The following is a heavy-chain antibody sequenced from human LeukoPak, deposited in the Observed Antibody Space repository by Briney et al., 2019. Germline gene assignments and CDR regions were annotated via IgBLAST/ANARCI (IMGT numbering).Heavy chain of an antibody. Sequence: ASVKVSCKASGYTFTIYGISWVRQAPGQGLEWMGWISAYNGNTNYAQKLQGRVTMTTDTSTSTAYMELRSLRCDDTAVYYCARDRVYCSGGSCLNWFDPWGQGTLVTVSS. V-gene: IGHV1-18*04. D-gene: IGHD2-15*01. CDR3: ARDRVYCSGGSCLNWFDP. CDR2: ISAYNGNT. CDR1: GYTFTIYG. J-gene: IGHJ5*02.